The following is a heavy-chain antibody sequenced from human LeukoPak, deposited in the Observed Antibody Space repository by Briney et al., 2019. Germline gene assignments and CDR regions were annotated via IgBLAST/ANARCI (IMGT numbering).Heavy chain of an antibody. CDR1: GFTFSSYA. J-gene: IGHJ4*02. CDR3: AGDYGEYDFWSGENDY. V-gene: IGHV3-30-3*01. D-gene: IGHD3-3*01. Sequence: GGSLRLSCAASGFTFSSYAMHWVRQAPGKGLEWVAVISYDGSNKYHADSVKGRFTISRDNSKNTLYLQMNSLRAEDTAVYYCAGDYGEYDFWSGENDYWGQGTLVTVSS. CDR2: ISYDGSNK.